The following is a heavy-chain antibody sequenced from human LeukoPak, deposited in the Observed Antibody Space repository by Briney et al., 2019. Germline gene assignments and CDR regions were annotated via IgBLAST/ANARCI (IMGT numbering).Heavy chain of an antibody. Sequence: SQTLSLTCAVSGGSISSGGYSWSWIRQPPGKGLEWIGYIYHSGSTYYNPSLKSRVTISVDSSKNQFSLKLSSVTAADTAVYCCARHNDYYVVGGMDVWGQGTTVTVSS. CDR3: ARHNDYYVVGGMDV. J-gene: IGHJ6*02. CDR2: IYHSGST. CDR1: GGSISSGGYS. D-gene: IGHD3-10*02. V-gene: IGHV4-30-2*01.